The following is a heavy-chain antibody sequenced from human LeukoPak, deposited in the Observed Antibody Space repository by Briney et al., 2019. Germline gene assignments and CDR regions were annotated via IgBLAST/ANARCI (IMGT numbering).Heavy chain of an antibody. V-gene: IGHV4-59*12. CDR3: AELGITMIGGV. CDR2: IYYSGST. D-gene: IGHD3-10*02. CDR1: GGSISSYY. Sequence: SETLSLTCTVSGGSISSYYWSWIRQPPGKGLEWIGYIYYSGSTNYNPSLKSRVTISVDTSKNQFSLKLSSVTAEDTAVYYCAELGITMIGGVWGKGTTVTISS. J-gene: IGHJ6*04.